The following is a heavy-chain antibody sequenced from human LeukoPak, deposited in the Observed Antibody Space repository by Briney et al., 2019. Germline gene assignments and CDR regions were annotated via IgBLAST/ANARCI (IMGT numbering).Heavy chain of an antibody. Sequence: GGSLRLSCAASGFTFSSYALSWVRQAPGRGLEWVSGITDSGTGTYYADSVKGRFTISRDNSKNTVYLQMSSLRAEDTAVYYCARDSGSYPWDWYFDLWGRGTLVTVSS. J-gene: IGHJ2*01. CDR3: ARDSGSYPWDWYFDL. CDR1: GFTFSSYA. D-gene: IGHD1-26*01. CDR2: ITDSGTGT. V-gene: IGHV3-23*01.